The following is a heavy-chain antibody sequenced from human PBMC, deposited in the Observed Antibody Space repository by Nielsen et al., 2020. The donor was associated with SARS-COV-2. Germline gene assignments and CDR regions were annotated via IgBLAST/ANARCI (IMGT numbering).Heavy chain of an antibody. CDR1: GFTFSRHS. J-gene: IGHJ3*02. V-gene: IGHV3-21*01. CDR3: ARPDILTGQDAFDI. D-gene: IGHD3-9*01. CDR2: ISSSSTYI. Sequence: GESLKISCAASGFTFSRHSMNWVRQAPGKGLEWVSFISSSSTYIYYTDSVRGRFTISRDNAKNSLYLQMNSLRAEDTAVYYCARPDILTGQDAFDIWGQGTMVTVSS.